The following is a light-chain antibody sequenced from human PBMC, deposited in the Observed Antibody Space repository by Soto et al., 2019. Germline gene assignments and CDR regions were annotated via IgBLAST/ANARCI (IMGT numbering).Light chain of an antibody. Sequence: EIVLTQSPGTLSLSPGERATLSCRASQSLTNNYLAWYQQKPGQAPRLLSYAASSRATGNPDRFSGSGSETDLTRTISRLEPDDFAVYYCQQYGSSLPVTFGGGTNVEIK. CDR3: QQYGSSLPVT. J-gene: IGKJ4*01. V-gene: IGKV3-20*01. CDR1: QSLTNNY. CDR2: AAS.